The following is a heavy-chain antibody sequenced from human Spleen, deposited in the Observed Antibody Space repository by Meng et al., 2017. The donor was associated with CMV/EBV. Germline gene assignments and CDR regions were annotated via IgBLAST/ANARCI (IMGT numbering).Heavy chain of an antibody. CDR2: INPNSGGT. CDR1: GYTFTGYY. D-gene: IGHD3-3*01. Sequence: ASVKVSCKASGYTFTGYYIHWVRQAPGQGLEWMGWINPNSGGTKYAQKFQDRVTMTRDTSIRTAYMELSGLTSDDTAVYFCARNIRFLEWLEFPPYGMDVWGQGTTVTVSS. J-gene: IGHJ6*02. V-gene: IGHV1-2*02. CDR3: ARNIRFLEWLEFPPYGMDV.